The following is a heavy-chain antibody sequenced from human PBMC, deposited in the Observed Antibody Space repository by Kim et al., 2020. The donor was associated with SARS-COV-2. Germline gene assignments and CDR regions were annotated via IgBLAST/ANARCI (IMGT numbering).Heavy chain of an antibody. D-gene: IGHD3-22*01. V-gene: IGHV3-23*01. Sequence: GGSLRLSCAASGFTFSSYAMSWVRQAPGKGLEWVSAISGSGGSTYYADSVKGRFTISRDNSKNTLYLQMNSLRAEDTAVYYCAKDFTMIVVVSGDYWGQGTLVTVSS. J-gene: IGHJ4*02. CDR3: AKDFTMIVVVSGDY. CDR2: ISGSGGST. CDR1: GFTFSSYA.